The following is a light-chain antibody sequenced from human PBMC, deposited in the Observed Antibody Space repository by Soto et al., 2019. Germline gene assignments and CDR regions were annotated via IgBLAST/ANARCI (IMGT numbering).Light chain of an antibody. CDR1: QMINNY. CDR3: QPTYNTPWT. Sequence: DIQMTQSPSSLSASVGDRVTITCRASQMINNYLSWYQQKPGEAPKLLIYAASSLQSGVPSRFSGSGSETDFTLTISSLQPEDFATYYCQPTYNTPWTFGQGTKVEIK. CDR2: AAS. V-gene: IGKV1-39*01. J-gene: IGKJ1*01.